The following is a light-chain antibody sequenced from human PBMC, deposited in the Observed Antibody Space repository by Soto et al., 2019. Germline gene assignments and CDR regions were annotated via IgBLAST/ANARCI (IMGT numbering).Light chain of an antibody. Sequence: QSVLTLPDSVSGYPGQSITISCTGTSGDDGGYNSVCWYQHHPGNAPKLILSVEGDRTSGYSYLFYGSLSGNTAPLTISGLQAVDEADYYCSSYTSSSTNFFGTGTKVTVL. CDR1: SGDDGGYNS. CDR3: SSYTSSSTNF. CDR2: VEG. J-gene: IGLJ1*01. V-gene: IGLV2-14*03.